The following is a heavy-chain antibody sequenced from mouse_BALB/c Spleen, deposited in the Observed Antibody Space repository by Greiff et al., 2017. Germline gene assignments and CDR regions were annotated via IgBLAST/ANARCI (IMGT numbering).Heavy chain of an antibody. Sequence: EVQGVESGGGLVQPGGSRKLSCAASGFTFSSFGMHWVRQAPEKGLEWVAYISSGSSTIYYADTVKGRFTISRDNPKNTLFLQMTSLRSEDTAMYYCARAPSTVVARGYAMDYWGQGTSVTVSS. J-gene: IGHJ4*01. D-gene: IGHD1-1*01. CDR3: ARAPSTVVARGYAMDY. CDR1: GFTFSSFG. CDR2: ISSGSSTI. V-gene: IGHV5-17*02.